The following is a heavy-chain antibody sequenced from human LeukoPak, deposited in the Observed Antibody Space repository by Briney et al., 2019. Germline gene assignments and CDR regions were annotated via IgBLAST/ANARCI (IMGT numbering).Heavy chain of an antibody. V-gene: IGHV4-61*01. J-gene: IGHJ4*02. Sequence: SSETLSLTCTVSGGSVSSGSYYWSWIRQPPGKGLEWIGYIYYSGSTNYNPSLKSRVTISVDTSRNQFSLKLSSVTAADTAMYYCARSFGSGSYFFDYWGQGTLVTVSS. CDR2: IYYSGST. CDR3: ARSFGSGSYFFDY. D-gene: IGHD3-10*01. CDR1: GGSVSSGSYY.